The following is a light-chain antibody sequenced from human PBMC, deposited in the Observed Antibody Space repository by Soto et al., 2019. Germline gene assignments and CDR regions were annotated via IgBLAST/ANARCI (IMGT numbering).Light chain of an antibody. Sequence: QSALTQPPSVSGSPGQSITISCTGTSGDIGSYNRVSWYQQHPGKAPKLIIYEVTDRPSGVSNRFSGSKSGNTASLTISGLQAEDEDEYYCSSYTNFSTRACVFGTGTKVTVL. J-gene: IGLJ1*01. CDR3: SSYTNFSTRACV. V-gene: IGLV2-14*01. CDR2: EVT. CDR1: SGDIGSYNR.